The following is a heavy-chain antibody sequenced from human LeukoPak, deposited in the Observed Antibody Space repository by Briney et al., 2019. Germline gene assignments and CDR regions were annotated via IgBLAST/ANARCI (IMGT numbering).Heavy chain of an antibody. J-gene: IGHJ6*02. V-gene: IGHV1-46*01. CDR2: INPSGGST. Sequence: ASVKVSCKASGYTFTSYAMHWVRQAPGRGLEWMGIINPSGGSTSYAQKFQGRVTMTRDTSTSTVYMELSSLRSEDTAVYYCARDTWKAYFDSGTYQTTYCGMDFWGQGTTVTVSS. D-gene: IGHD3-10*01. CDR1: GYTFTSYA. CDR3: ARDTWKAYFDSGTYQTTYCGMDF.